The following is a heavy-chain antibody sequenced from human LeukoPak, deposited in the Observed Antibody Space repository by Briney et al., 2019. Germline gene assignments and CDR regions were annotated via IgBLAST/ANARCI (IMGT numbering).Heavy chain of an antibody. D-gene: IGHD4-17*01. CDR2: ISSSSSYI. Sequence: GGSLRLSCAASGFTLSRYSMNWVRHAPGRGLEWVSSISSSSSYIYYADSLKGRFTISRDNAKNSLYLQMNSLRAEDTAVYFCARDRIIYGDYGDAFDIWGQGTMVTVSS. CDR1: GFTLSRYS. V-gene: IGHV3-21*01. CDR3: ARDRIIYGDYGDAFDI. J-gene: IGHJ3*02.